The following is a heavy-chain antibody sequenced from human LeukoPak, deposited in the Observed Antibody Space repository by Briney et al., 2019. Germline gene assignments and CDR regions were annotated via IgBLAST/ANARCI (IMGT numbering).Heavy chain of an antibody. CDR3: AKDRSSGAAAGYHYYYYAMDV. CDR2: ICWNSGTT. D-gene: IGHD6-13*01. V-gene: IGHV3-9*01. Sequence: PGRSLRLSCAASGFTFDDYAMHWVRQAPGKGLEWVSGICWNSGTTDYADSVKGRFTISRDNAKNSQYLQMNSLRAEDTALYYCAKDRSSGAAAGYHYYYYAMDVWGQGTTVTVSS. CDR1: GFTFDDYA. J-gene: IGHJ6*02.